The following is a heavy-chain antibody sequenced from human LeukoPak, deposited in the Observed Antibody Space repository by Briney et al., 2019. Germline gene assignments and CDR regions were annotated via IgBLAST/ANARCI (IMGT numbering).Heavy chain of an antibody. D-gene: IGHD4-17*01. CDR2: INPNSGGT. J-gene: IGHJ4*02. V-gene: IGHV1-2*02. CDR1: GYTFTGYY. Sequence: ASVGVFCRASGYTFTGYYMHWVRQAPGQGLEWMGWINPNSGGTNYAQKFQGRVTMTRDTSISTAYMELSRLRSDDTAVYDCARWVTRLVTTPFGVWGQGTLVTVSS. CDR3: ARWVTRLVTTPFGV.